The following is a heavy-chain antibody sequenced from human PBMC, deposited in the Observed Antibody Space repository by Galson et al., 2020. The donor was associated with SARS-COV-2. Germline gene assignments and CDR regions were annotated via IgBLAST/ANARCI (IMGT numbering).Heavy chain of an antibody. CDR1: GFTFSSYA. J-gene: IGHJ4*02. V-gene: IGHV3-23*01. CDR2: ISSSGGST. CDR3: AKEDTKPLNYYDSSGYYKN. Sequence: GALRLSCAASGFTFSSYAISWVRQAPGKGLEWVSAISSSGGSTYYADSVKGRFTISRDNSKNTLYLQMNSLRAEDTAVYYCAKEDTKPLNYYDSSGYYKNWGQGTLVTVSS. D-gene: IGHD3-22*01.